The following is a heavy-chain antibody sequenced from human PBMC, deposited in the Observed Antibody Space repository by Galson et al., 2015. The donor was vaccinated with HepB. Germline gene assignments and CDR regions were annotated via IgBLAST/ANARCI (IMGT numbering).Heavy chain of an antibody. CDR3: AKEGSYYDFWSGYRRAHYYYMDV. V-gene: IGHV3-30*18. CDR2: ISYDGSNK. Sequence: SLRLSCAASGFTFSSYGMHWVRQAPGKGLEWVAVISYDGSNKYYADSVKGRFTISRDNSKNTLYLQMNSLRAEDTAVYYCAKEGSYYDFWSGYRRAHYYYMDVWAKGPRSPSP. CDR1: GFTFSSYG. J-gene: IGHJ6*03. D-gene: IGHD3-3*01.